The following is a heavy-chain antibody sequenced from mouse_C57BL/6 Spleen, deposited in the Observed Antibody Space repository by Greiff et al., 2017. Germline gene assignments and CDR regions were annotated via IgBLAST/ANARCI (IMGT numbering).Heavy chain of an antibody. J-gene: IGHJ4*01. V-gene: IGHV1-4*01. CDR1: GYTFTSYT. CDR3: ARLVYFSNYEGAMDY. Sequence: VQLQQSGAELASPGASVKMSCKASGYTFTSYTMHWVKQRPGQGLEWIGYINPSSGYTKYNQKFKDKATLTAAKSSSTAYMQLSSLTSEDSAVDYCARLVYFSNYEGAMDYWGQGTSVTVSS. CDR2: INPSSGYT. D-gene: IGHD2-5*01.